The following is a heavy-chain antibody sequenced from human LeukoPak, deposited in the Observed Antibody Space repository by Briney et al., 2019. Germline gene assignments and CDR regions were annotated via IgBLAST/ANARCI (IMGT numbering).Heavy chain of an antibody. Sequence: SETLSLTCTVSGGSISNYYWSWLRQSPGKGLEWIGYIYYSGSTYYSPSLKSRATISVDTSKNQFSLKLSSVTAADTAVYYCARPYYYDSRIDPWGQGTLVTVSS. CDR1: GGSISNYY. V-gene: IGHV4-59*08. CDR2: IYYSGST. D-gene: IGHD3-22*01. J-gene: IGHJ5*02. CDR3: ARPYYYDSRIDP.